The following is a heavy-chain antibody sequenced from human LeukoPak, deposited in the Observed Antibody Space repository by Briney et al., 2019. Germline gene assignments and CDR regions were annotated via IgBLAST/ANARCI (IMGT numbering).Heavy chain of an antibody. D-gene: IGHD3-10*01. CDR3: AANSADYNTLGSSYKV. CDR1: GRSLSSYY. Sequence: SETLSLACTLSGRSLSSYYGSWIRHPPGKGLEWIGYIYYSGSTNYNPSLKSRVTISVGTSKNQFSLKLNSVTAADTAVFYCAANSADYNTLGSSYKVWGQGTLVTVSS. CDR2: IYYSGST. J-gene: IGHJ4*02. V-gene: IGHV4-59*08.